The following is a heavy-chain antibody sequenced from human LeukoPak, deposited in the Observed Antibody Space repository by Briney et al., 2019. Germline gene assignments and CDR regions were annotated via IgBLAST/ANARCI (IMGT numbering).Heavy chain of an antibody. CDR3: ARPGAAVAGTAFNY. V-gene: IGHV3-66*04. J-gene: IGHJ4*02. Sequence: GGPLRLSCAAPGFIVSRNYKSWVRQAPGKGRDWVQIIYSDGTTYYADSVKGRFAISRDNSKNTVYLQMNSLRAEDTAVYYCARPGAAVAGTAFNYWGQGTLATVSS. CDR2: IYSDGTT. CDR1: GFIVSRNY. D-gene: IGHD6-13*01.